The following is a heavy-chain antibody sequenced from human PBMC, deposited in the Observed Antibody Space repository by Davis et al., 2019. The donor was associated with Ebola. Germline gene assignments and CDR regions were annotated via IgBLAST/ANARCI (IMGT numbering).Heavy chain of an antibody. V-gene: IGHV3-30*03. Sequence: GESLKISCAASGFTFSSYGMHWVRQAPGKGLEWVAVISYDGSNKYYADSVKGRFTISRDNSKNTLYLQMNSLRAEDTAVYYCSGLGASSGWYLPWGQRTLVTVSS. CDR3: SGLGASSGWYLP. CDR2: ISYDGSNK. D-gene: IGHD6-19*01. J-gene: IGHJ5*02. CDR1: GFTFSSYG.